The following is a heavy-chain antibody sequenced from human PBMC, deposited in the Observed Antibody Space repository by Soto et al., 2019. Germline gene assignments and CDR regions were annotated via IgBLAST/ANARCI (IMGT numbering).Heavy chain of an antibody. V-gene: IGHV1-24*01. D-gene: IGHD2-15*01. CDR2: FDPEDGET. Sequence: VKVSCKVSGYTLTELSMHWVRQAPGKGLEWMGGFDPEDGETIYAQKFQGRVTMTEDTSTDTAYMELSSLRSEDTAVYYCATAACSGGSCYLGYYYYYMDVWGKGTTVTVS. CDR3: ATAACSGGSCYLGYYYYYMDV. CDR1: GYTLTELS. J-gene: IGHJ6*03.